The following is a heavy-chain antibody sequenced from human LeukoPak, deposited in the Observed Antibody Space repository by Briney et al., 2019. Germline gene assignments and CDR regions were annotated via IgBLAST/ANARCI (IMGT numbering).Heavy chain of an antibody. J-gene: IGHJ4*02. Sequence: PGGSLRLSCEASGFTFSGHAVHWGRQASGKGLEWAGRIRNQANNYATAYAASVTGRFTVSRDDSKNTAYLQMNSLKTEDTAVYYCTRMGVTVPEGAGDYWGQGTLVTVSS. CDR1: GFTFSGHA. CDR3: TRMGVTVPEGAGDY. V-gene: IGHV3-73*01. CDR2: IRNQANNYAT. D-gene: IGHD2-21*02.